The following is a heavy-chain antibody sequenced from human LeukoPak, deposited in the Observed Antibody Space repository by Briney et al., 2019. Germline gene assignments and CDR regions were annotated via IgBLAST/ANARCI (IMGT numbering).Heavy chain of an antibody. CDR3: AREYGGSSWFDP. CDR1: RGSISSYH. CDR2: IYYSGST. D-gene: IGHD6-13*01. Sequence: PSETLSLTCTVSRGSISSYHWSWIRQPPGEGLEWLGYIYYSGSTNYNPSLKSRVTISVDTSKNQFSLKLSSVTAADTAVYYCAREYGGSSWFDPWGQGTLVTVSS. J-gene: IGHJ5*02. V-gene: IGHV4-59*01.